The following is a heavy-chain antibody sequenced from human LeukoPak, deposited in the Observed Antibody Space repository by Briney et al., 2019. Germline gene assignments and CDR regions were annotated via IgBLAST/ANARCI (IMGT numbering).Heavy chain of an antibody. CDR1: GGSISSGGYY. D-gene: IGHD6-13*01. J-gene: IGHJ4*02. CDR2: IYYSGST. Sequence: PSETLSLTCTVSGGSISSGGYYWSWIRQHPGKGLEWIGYIYYSGSTNYNPSLKSRVTISVDTSKNQFSLKLSSVTAADTAVYYCARNLYSSSWEFDYWGQGTLVTVSS. CDR3: ARNLYSSSWEFDY. V-gene: IGHV4-61*08.